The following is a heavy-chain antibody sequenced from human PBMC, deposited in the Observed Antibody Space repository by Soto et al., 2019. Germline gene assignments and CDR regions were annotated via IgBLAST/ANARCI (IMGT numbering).Heavy chain of an antibody. V-gene: IGHV4-31*03. CDR1: GGSIGSAAYY. CDR3: AREYTYGSNLFDC. Sequence: SETLSLTCTVSGGSIGSAAYYWSWIRQHPGEGLEWIGYISHSGSTYYNPSLKSRVIISVDTSKNQFSLSLTSVTAADTAVYYSAREYTYGSNLFDCWGQGALVTVSS. CDR2: ISHSGST. D-gene: IGHD5-18*01. J-gene: IGHJ4*02.